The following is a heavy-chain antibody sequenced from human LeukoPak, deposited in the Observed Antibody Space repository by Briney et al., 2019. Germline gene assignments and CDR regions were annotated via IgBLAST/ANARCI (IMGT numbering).Heavy chain of an antibody. V-gene: IGHV1-69*13. J-gene: IGHJ6*02. D-gene: IGHD6-13*01. CDR1: GGTFSSYA. Sequence: GASVKVSCTASGGTFSSYAISWVRQAPGQGLEWMGGIIPIFGTANYAQKFQGRVTITADESTSTAYMELSSLRSEDTAVYYCASPSTSSSWYPVLTIPAPYYYGMDVWGQGTTVTVSS. CDR3: ASPSTSSSWYPVLTIPAPYYYGMDV. CDR2: IIPIFGTA.